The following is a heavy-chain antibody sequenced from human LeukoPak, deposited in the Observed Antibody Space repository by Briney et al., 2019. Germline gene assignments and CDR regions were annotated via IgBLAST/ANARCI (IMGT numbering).Heavy chain of an antibody. J-gene: IGHJ4*02. CDR3: ARGGIASGSYQYYFDY. Sequence: GGSLRLSCAASGFTFSTYGMNWVRQAPGKGLEWVSYISSGSGTIYYADSVKGRFTISRDYAKNSLYLQMNSLRADDTAVYYCARGGIASGSYQYYFDYWGQGTLVTVSS. D-gene: IGHD3-10*01. CDR1: GFTFSTYG. CDR2: ISSGSGTI. V-gene: IGHV3-48*04.